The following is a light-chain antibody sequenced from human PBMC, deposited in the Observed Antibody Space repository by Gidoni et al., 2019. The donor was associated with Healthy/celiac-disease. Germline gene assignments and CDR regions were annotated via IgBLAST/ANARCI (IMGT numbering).Light chain of an antibody. CDR3: QHYGSSPPIT. CDR1: QSVSSSY. CDR2: GAS. J-gene: IGKJ3*01. Sequence: EIVWTHSPGTLSLYPGERATLSCRASQSVSSSYYAWYQQTPGQAPRLLIYGASSRAPGLPDRFSGSGSGTVFPLTISRLAPEDFAVYYCQHYGSSPPITFGPGTKVEIK. V-gene: IGKV3-20*01.